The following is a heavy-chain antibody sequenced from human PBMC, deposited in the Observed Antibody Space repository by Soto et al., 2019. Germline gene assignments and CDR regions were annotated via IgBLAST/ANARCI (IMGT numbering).Heavy chain of an antibody. CDR3: ARGASPLIDY. Sequence: ASVKVSCKASGYTFTSYGISWVRQAPGQRLEWMGWINAGNGNTKYSQKFQGRVTITRDTSASTAYMEVSSLRSEDTVVYYCARGASPLIDYWGQGTLVTVSS. J-gene: IGHJ4*02. CDR2: INAGNGNT. D-gene: IGHD1-26*01. V-gene: IGHV1-3*01. CDR1: GYTFTSYG.